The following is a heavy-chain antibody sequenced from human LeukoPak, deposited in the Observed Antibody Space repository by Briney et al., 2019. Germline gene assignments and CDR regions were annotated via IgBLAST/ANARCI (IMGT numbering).Heavy chain of an antibody. CDR3: ASEGYDYGDY. J-gene: IGHJ4*02. V-gene: IGHV3-48*03. D-gene: IGHD2-15*01. CDR2: ISSSGSTI. Sequence: GGSLRLSCAASGFTFSSYEMNWFRQAPGKGLVWVSYISSSGSTIYYADSVKGRFTISRDNAKNSLYLQMNSLRAEDTAVYYCASEGYDYGDYWGQGTLVTVSS. CDR1: GFTFSSYE.